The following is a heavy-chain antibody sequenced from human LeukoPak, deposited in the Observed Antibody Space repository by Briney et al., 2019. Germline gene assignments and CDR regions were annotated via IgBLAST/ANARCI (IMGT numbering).Heavy chain of an antibody. Sequence: ASVKVSCKASGYTFTGYYMHWVRQAPGQGLEWMGWINPNSGGTNYAQKFQGRVTMTRDTSIGTAYMELSRLRSDDTAVYYCARVKQPAIRGWFDPWGQGTLVTVSS. J-gene: IGHJ5*02. D-gene: IGHD6-13*01. CDR2: INPNSGGT. CDR1: GYTFTGYY. CDR3: ARVKQPAIRGWFDP. V-gene: IGHV1-2*02.